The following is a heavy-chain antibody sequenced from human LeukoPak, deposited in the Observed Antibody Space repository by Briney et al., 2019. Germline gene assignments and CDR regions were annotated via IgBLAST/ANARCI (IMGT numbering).Heavy chain of an antibody. J-gene: IGHJ3*02. D-gene: IGHD3-22*01. CDR2: ISAYNGNT. Sequence: VSVKVSCKASGYTFTSYGISWVRQAPGQGLEWMGWISAYNGNTNYAQKLQGRVTMTTDTSTSTAYMELRSLRSDDTAVYYCARDYYDSSGYSDHEAFDIWGQGTMVTVSS. V-gene: IGHV1-18*01. CDR1: GYTFTSYG. CDR3: ARDYYDSSGYSDHEAFDI.